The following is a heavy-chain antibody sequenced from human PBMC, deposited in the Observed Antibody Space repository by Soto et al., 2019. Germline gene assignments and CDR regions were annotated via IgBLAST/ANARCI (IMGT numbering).Heavy chain of an antibody. Sequence: QVQLVQSGAEVKNPGSSVKVSCKTSGFTFNVYGIHWVRQAPGQRLEWMGGLIPIYDEPYYAQKFQGRVTITADKSTTAVHLELSSLRSEDTAVYFCAKVRDPHLDHYALDVWGQGTTVTVS. CDR3: AKVRDPHLDHYALDV. V-gene: IGHV1-69*06. CDR1: GFTFNVYG. J-gene: IGHJ6*02. CDR2: LIPIYDEP. D-gene: IGHD3-16*01.